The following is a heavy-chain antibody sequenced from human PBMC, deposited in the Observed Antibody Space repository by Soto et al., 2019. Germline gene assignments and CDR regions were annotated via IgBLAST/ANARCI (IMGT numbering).Heavy chain of an antibody. CDR1: GGSISDYY. Sequence: SETLSLTCTVSGGSISDYYWSWIRQPPGKGLEWVGYIYYTGSTTYNPSLKSRLTLSVDTSNNQFSLQLNSVTPDDTAVYYCVRLIGNSWLDSWGQGTLVTVSS. CDR2: IYYTGST. V-gene: IGHV4-59*08. CDR3: VRLIGNSWLDS. J-gene: IGHJ5*01.